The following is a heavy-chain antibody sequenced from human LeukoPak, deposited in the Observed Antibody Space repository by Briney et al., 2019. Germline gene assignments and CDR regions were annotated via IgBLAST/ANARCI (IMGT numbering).Heavy chain of an antibody. V-gene: IGHV1-46*01. CDR2: INPSDSIT. CDR1: GYTFTSYY. D-gene: IGHD3-22*01. J-gene: IGHJ4*02. CDR3: ASAWLAD. Sequence: GASVKVSCKASGYTFTSYYMHWVRQAPGQGLEWMGAINPSDSITSYAQKFQGRVTMTTDTSTSTAYMELRSLRSDDTAVYYCASAWLADWGQGTLVTVSS.